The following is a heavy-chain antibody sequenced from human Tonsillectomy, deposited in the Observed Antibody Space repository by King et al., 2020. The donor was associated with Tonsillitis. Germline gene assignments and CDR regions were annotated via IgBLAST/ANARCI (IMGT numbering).Heavy chain of an antibody. Sequence: QLVQSGAEVKKPGESLKISCKGSGYSFTSYWIGWVRQMPGKGLEWMGIIHPGDSDTRYSPSFQGQVTISADKSISTAYLQWSSLKASDTAMYYCARGEVGYYYDSSGEYYFDYWGQGTLVTVSS. CDR2: IHPGDSDT. CDR3: ARGEVGYYYDSSGEYYFDY. CDR1: GYSFTSYW. D-gene: IGHD3-22*01. V-gene: IGHV5-51*01. J-gene: IGHJ4*02.